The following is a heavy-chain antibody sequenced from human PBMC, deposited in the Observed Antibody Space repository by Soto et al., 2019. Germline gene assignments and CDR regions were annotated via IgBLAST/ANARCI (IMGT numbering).Heavy chain of an antibody. CDR1: GGTFSSHA. D-gene: IGHD6-19*01. CDR2: IIPIFGTA. V-gene: IGHV1-69*13. Sequence: SVKVSCKASGGTFSSHAISWVRQAPGQGLEWMGGIIPIFGTANYAQKFQGRVTITADESTSTAYMELSSLRSEDTAVYYCARDRYSSGWYYYWGQGTLVTVSS. CDR3: ARDRYSSGWYYY. J-gene: IGHJ4*02.